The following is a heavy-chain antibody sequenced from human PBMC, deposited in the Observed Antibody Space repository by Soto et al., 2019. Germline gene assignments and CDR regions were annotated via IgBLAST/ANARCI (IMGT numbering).Heavy chain of an antibody. D-gene: IGHD3-22*01. CDR1: GFTFSSYA. J-gene: IGHJ4*02. Sequence: EVPLLESGGGLVQPGGSLRLSCAASGFTFSSYAMSWVRQAPGKGLEWVSAISGSGGSTYYADSVKGRFTISRDNSKNTLYLQMNSLRAEDTAVYYCAKWVRGSGYPFDYWGQGTLVTVSS. V-gene: IGHV3-23*01. CDR2: ISGSGGST. CDR3: AKWVRGSGYPFDY.